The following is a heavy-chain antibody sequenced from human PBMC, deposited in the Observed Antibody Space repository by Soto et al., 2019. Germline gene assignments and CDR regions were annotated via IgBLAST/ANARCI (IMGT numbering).Heavy chain of an antibody. CDR3: AREPLGEGYFDY. CDR2: IYYSGST. V-gene: IGHV4-61*01. D-gene: IGHD2-21*01. Sequence: PSETLSLTCTVSCGSVSSGSYYWSWIRQPPGKGLEWIGYIYYSGSTNYNPSLKSRVTISVDTSKNQFSLKLSSVTAADTAVYYCAREPLGEGYFDYWGQGTLVTVSS. CDR1: CGSVSSGSYY. J-gene: IGHJ4*02.